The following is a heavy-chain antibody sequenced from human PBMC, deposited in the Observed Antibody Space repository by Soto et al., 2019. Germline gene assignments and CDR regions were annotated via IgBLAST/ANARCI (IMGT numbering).Heavy chain of an antibody. CDR2: ISGSGGST. CDR3: AKASVPNEAQIPFYYYGMDV. CDR1: GFTFSSYA. J-gene: IGHJ6*02. D-gene: IGHD1-1*01. V-gene: IGHV3-23*01. Sequence: VGSLRLSCAASGFTFSSYAMSWVRQAPWKGLEWVSAISGSGGSTYYADSVKGRFTISRDNSKNTLYLQMNSLRAEDTAVYYCAKASVPNEAQIPFYYYGMDVWGQGTTVTVSS.